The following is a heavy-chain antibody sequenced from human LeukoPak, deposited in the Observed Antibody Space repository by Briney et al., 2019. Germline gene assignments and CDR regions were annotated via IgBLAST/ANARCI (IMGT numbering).Heavy chain of an antibody. Sequence: ASVTVSCKASGYTFTSYAMHWVRQAPGQRLEWMGWINAGNGNTKYSQKFQGRVTITRDTSASTAYMELSSLRPEDTAVYYCARDRPGPLGGFDYWGQGTLVTVSS. CDR1: GYTFTSYA. CDR2: INAGNGNT. D-gene: IGHD3-16*01. V-gene: IGHV1-3*01. J-gene: IGHJ4*02. CDR3: ARDRPGPLGGFDY.